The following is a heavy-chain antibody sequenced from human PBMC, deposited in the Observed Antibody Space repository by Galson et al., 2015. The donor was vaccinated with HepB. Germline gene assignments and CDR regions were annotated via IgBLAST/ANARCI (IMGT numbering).Heavy chain of an antibody. CDR2: VSYDGSNK. J-gene: IGHJ6*02. D-gene: IGHD3-10*01. CDR3: AKDRRGSYFYYVMDV. V-gene: IGHV3-30*18. CDR1: GFTFSNYG. Sequence: SLRLSCAASGFTFSNYGMHWVRQAPGKGLEWVAVVSYDGSNKFYADSVKGRFTISRDNSKNTLYLQMNSLRAEDTAVYNRAKDRRGSYFYYVMDVWGQGTTVTVSS.